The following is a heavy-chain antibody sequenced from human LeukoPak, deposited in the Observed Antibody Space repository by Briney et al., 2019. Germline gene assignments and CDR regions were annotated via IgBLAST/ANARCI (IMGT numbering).Heavy chain of an antibody. J-gene: IGHJ4*02. D-gene: IGHD4-17*01. CDR2: INPNSGGT. V-gene: IGHV1-2*02. CDR1: GYTFTGYY. Sequence: ASVKVSCKASGYTFTGYYMHWVRQAPGQGLEWVGWINPNSGGTNYAQKFQGRVTMTRDTSISTAYMELSRLRSDDTAVYYCARDPDYGDYVSPLWGQGTLVTVSS. CDR3: ARDPDYGDYVSPL.